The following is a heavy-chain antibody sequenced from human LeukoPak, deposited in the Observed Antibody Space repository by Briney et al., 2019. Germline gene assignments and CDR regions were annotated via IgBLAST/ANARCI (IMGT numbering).Heavy chain of an antibody. CDR1: GFTFSTFA. Sequence: GGSLRLSCAASGFTFSTFAMIWVRQPPGKGLEWVSYISSSGSTIYYADSVKGRFTISRDNAKNSLYLQMNSLRAEDTAVYYCARRQTGYSSSWFIDYWGQGTLVTVSS. V-gene: IGHV3-48*04. CDR3: ARRQTGYSSSWFIDY. D-gene: IGHD6-13*01. J-gene: IGHJ4*02. CDR2: ISSSGSTI.